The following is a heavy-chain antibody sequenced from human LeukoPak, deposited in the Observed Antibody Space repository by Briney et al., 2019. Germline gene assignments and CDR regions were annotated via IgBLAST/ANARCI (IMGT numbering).Heavy chain of an antibody. Sequence: PGGSPRLSCVASGLTFDSYAMSWVRQAPGKGLEWLSGISGRGTNTYYAAPVKGRFTISRDNSKNTLYLQMSSLRAGDTALYYCAKDAYIISTISAFDIWGQGTLVTVSS. J-gene: IGHJ3*02. CDR2: ISGRGTNT. CDR1: GLTFDSYA. D-gene: IGHD5/OR15-5a*01. V-gene: IGHV3-23*01. CDR3: AKDAYIISTISAFDI.